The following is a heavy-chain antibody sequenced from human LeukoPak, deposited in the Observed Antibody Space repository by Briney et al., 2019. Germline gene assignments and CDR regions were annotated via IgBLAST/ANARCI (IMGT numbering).Heavy chain of an antibody. J-gene: IGHJ4*02. D-gene: IGHD2-8*01. CDR2: INHSGST. Sequence: PSETLSLTCAVYGGSFSGYYWSWIRQPPGKGLEWIGEINHSGSTNYNPSLKCRVTISVDTSKNQFSLRLTSVTAADTAMYYCARGQSEVFYWGQGTLVTVSS. V-gene: IGHV4-34*01. CDR3: ARGQSEVFY. CDR1: GGSFSGYY.